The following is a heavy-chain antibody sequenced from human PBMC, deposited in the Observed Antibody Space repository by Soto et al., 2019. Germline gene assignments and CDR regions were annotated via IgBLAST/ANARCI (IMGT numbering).Heavy chain of an antibody. CDR1: GYTFTSYG. CDR3: ARLGRLRLGELSLYGSWFDP. V-gene: IGHV1-18*04. D-gene: IGHD3-16*02. J-gene: IGHJ5*02. Sequence: QVQLVQSGAEVKKPGASVKVSCKASGYTFTSYGISWVRQAPGQGLEWMGWISAYNGNTNYAQKLQGRVTMTTDTSTSTAYMELMSLRSDDTAVYYCARLGRLRLGELSLYGSWFDPWGQGTLVTVSS. CDR2: ISAYNGNT.